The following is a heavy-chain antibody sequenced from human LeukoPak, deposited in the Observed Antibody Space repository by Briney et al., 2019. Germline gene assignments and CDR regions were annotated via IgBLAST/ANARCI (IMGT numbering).Heavy chain of an antibody. Sequence: SETLSLTCTVSGGSITSYYWSWIRQPPWKGLEWIGYIYYSGSTNCTPSLKSRVTISVDTSKNQFSLKLSSVTAADAAVYSCARRGYSSQFDPWGQGTLVTVSS. CDR1: GGSITSYY. V-gene: IGHV4-59*01. D-gene: IGHD6-13*01. CDR3: ARRGYSSQFDP. J-gene: IGHJ5*02. CDR2: IYYSGST.